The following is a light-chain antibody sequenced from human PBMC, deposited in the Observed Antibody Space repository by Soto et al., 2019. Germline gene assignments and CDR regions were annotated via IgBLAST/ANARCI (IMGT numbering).Light chain of an antibody. CDR3: AAWDGSLNGHV. V-gene: IGLV1-44*01. Sequence: QSALTQPPSVSGTLGQGVTISCSGSTSNIGENSVGWFQQLPGTAPKALIYVTNKRPSGVPDRFSGSKSGTSAYLAISGLQSEDEADYYCAAWDGSLNGHVFGTGTKVTVL. CDR2: VTN. CDR1: TSNIGENS. J-gene: IGLJ1*01.